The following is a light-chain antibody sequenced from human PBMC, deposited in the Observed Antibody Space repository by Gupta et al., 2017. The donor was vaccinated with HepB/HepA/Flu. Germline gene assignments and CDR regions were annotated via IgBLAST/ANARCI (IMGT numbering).Light chain of an antibody. Sequence: TQSPGTLSLSPGETATLSCRASQSFSRSYLTWYQQKPGQAPRLVIYGASSRATGNPDSFSGSASGTEFTLTISRLEPEDFAVYYCQQYYRLPVTFGGGTKVEIK. CDR1: QSFSRSY. V-gene: IGKV3-20*01. CDR2: GAS. CDR3: QQYYRLPVT. J-gene: IGKJ4*01.